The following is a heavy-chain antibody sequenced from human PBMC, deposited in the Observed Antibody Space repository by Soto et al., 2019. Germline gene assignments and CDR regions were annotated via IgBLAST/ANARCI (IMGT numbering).Heavy chain of an antibody. J-gene: IGHJ4*02. CDR1: GFTFSSYA. Sequence: GGSLRLSCAASGFTFSSYAMSWVLQSPGKGLDWVSASSGSGGSTYYTDSVKGRFTISRNNSKNTLYLQMNSLRAEDTAVYYCAKGPARLLTPVDYWGQGTLVTVSS. V-gene: IGHV3-23*01. D-gene: IGHD6-6*01. CDR3: AKGPARLLTPVDY. CDR2: SSGSGGST.